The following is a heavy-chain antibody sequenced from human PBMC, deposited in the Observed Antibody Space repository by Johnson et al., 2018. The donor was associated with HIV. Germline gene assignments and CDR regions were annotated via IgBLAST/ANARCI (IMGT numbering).Heavy chain of an antibody. CDR2: IKQDGREK. Sequence: VKLVESGGGLVQPGGSLRLSCAASGFTFSSYWMSWVRQAPGKGLEWVANIKQDGREKYYVDALRGRFTISRDNAKNSLYLQMNSLRVEDTAVYYCATYDTRVWRSFQIWAQGTMVTVSS. CDR3: ATYDTRVWRSFQI. D-gene: IGHD2-8*01. V-gene: IGHV3-7*01. J-gene: IGHJ3*02. CDR1: GFTFSSYW.